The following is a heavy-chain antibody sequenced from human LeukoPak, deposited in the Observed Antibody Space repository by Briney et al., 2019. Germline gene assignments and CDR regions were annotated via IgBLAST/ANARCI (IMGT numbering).Heavy chain of an antibody. V-gene: IGHV1-2*02. J-gene: IGHJ6*02. CDR2: INPNSGGT. Sequence: GASVKVSCKASGYTFTGYYMHWVRQAPGQGLEWMGWINPNSGGTNYAQKFQGRVTMTRDTSISTAYMELSRLRSEDTAVYYCARGRTITHYYYYGMDVWGQGTTVTVSS. CDR1: GYTFTGYY. CDR3: ARGRTITHYYYYGMDV. D-gene: IGHD1-14*01.